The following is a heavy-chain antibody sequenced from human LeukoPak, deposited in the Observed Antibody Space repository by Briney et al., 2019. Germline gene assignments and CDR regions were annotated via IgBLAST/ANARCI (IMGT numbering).Heavy chain of an antibody. CDR1: GGTFSSYA. CDR3: AREGGFNYYDSSGSHY. V-gene: IGHV1-2*02. D-gene: IGHD3-22*01. CDR2: INPNSGGT. Sequence: ASVKVSCKASGGTFSSYAISWVRQAPGQGLEWMGWINPNSGGTNYAQKFQGRVTMTRGTSISTAYMELSRLRSDDTAVYYCAREGGFNYYDSSGSHYWGQGTLVTVSS. J-gene: IGHJ4*02.